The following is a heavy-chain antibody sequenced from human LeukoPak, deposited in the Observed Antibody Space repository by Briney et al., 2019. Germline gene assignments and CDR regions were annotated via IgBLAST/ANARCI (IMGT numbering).Heavy chain of an antibody. V-gene: IGHV1-18*01. D-gene: IGHD6-13*01. CDR2: ISAYNGNT. CDR1: GYTFTSYG. J-gene: IGHJ4*02. Sequence: GASVKVSCKASGYTFTSYGISWVRQAPGQGLEWMGWISAYNGNTNYAQKLQGRVTMTTDTSTGTAYMELRSLRSDDTAVYYCARMTSSSWYGGYFDYWGQGTLVTVSS. CDR3: ARMTSSSWYGGYFDY.